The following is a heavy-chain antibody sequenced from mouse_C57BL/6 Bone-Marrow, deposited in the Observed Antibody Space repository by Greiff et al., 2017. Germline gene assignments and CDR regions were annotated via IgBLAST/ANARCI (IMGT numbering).Heavy chain of an antibody. CDR3: ARGGNLGAMDY. Sequence: EVMLVESGGGLVKPGGSLKLSCAASGFTFSDYGMHWVRQAPEKGLEWVAYISSGSSTTYYADTVKGRFTISRDNAKNTLFLHMTSLRSEDTALYYCARGGNLGAMDYWGQGTSVTVSS. D-gene: IGHD2-1*01. CDR2: ISSGSSTT. V-gene: IGHV5-17*01. J-gene: IGHJ4*01. CDR1: GFTFSDYG.